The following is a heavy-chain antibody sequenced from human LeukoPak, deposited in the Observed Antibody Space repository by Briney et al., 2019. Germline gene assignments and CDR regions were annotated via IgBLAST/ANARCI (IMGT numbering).Heavy chain of an antibody. V-gene: IGHV3-21*04. CDR3: AKAQEPYDSSGYYYGY. D-gene: IGHD3-22*01. CDR2: ISSSSSYI. J-gene: IGHJ4*02. CDR1: GFTFSSYS. Sequence: PGGSLRLSCAASGFTFSSYSMNWVRQAPGKGLEWVSSISSSSSYIYYADSVKGRFTISRDNSKNTLYLQMNSLRAEDTAVYYCAKAQEPYDSSGYYYGYWGQGTLVTVSS.